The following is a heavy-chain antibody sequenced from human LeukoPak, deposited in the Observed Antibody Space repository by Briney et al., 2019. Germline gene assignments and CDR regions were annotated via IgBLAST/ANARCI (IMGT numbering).Heavy chain of an antibody. CDR2: ISYDGSNK. D-gene: IGHD3-16*02. V-gene: IGHV3-30*03. J-gene: IGHJ4*02. CDR1: GFTFSTYG. Sequence: PGRSLRLSCAASGFTFSTYGMHWVRQAPGKGLEWVAVISYDGSNKYYADSVEGRFTISRDNSKNTLYLQMNSLRAEDTAVYYCARSAGGGLGELSLLRYWGQGTLVTVSS. CDR3: ARSAGGGLGELSLLRY.